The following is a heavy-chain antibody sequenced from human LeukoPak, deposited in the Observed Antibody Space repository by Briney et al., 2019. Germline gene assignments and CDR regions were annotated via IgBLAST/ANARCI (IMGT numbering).Heavy chain of an antibody. Sequence: GGSLRLSCAASGFTFSSYGMHWVRQAPGKGLEWVAFIRYDGSNKYYADSVKGRFTISRDNAKNTLYLQMNGLRAEDTAVYYCARPRGYDTRDFDYWGQGALVTVSS. CDR2: IRYDGSNK. V-gene: IGHV3-30*02. D-gene: IGHD3-22*01. J-gene: IGHJ4*02. CDR3: ARPRGYDTRDFDY. CDR1: GFTFSSYG.